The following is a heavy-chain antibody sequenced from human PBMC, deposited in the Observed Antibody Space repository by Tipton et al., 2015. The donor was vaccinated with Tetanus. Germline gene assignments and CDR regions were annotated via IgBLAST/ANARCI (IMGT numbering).Heavy chain of an antibody. CDR2: ISWNSNSI. CDR3: AKGPGHSYWYFDL. J-gene: IGHJ2*01. V-gene: IGHV3-9*01. D-gene: IGHD2-21*02. Sequence: RSLRLSCEASGFIFDDYSMHWVRQAPGKGPEWVSTISWNSNSIGYADSVKGRFTIPRDNAKNSLYLQMSSLRAEDTALYYCAKGPGHSYWYFDLWGRGTLVTVSS. CDR1: GFIFDDYS.